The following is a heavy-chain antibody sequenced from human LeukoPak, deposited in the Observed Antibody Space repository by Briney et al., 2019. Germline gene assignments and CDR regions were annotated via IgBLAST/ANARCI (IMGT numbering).Heavy chain of an antibody. Sequence: GGSLRLSCAASGFTFSNYGMSWVRQAPGKGLEWVSSFSGSGGRTYYADSVKGRFTISRDNSKYTLHLQMNSLRAEDTAIYYCAKYVFSYGSGSYLAHWGQGTLVTVSS. J-gene: IGHJ4*02. CDR3: AKYVFSYGSGSYLAH. D-gene: IGHD3-10*01. CDR1: GFTFSNYG. CDR2: FSGSGGRT. V-gene: IGHV3-23*01.